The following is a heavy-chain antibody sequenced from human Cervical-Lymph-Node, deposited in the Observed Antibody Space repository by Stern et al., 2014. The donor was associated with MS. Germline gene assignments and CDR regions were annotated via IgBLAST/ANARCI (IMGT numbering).Heavy chain of an antibody. J-gene: IGHJ5*02. V-gene: IGHV4-61*02. D-gene: IGHD5-12*01. Sequence: QLQLQESGPGLVKPSQTLSLTCTVSGGSISSGSYYWSWIRQPAGKGLEWIGRIYTSGSTNYNPSLKSRVTVSENTSKTQFPRRLSSGTAADTAVYYCARDWGYSGYDLWHTWGQGTLVTVSS. CDR2: IYTSGST. CDR1: GGSISSGSYY. CDR3: ARDWGYSGYDLWHT.